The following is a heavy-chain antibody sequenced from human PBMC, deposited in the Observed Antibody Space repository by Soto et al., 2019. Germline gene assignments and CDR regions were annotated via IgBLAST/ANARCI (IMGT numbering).Heavy chain of an antibody. CDR2: ISSSSSYI. J-gene: IGHJ6*02. CDR1: GFTFSSYS. V-gene: IGHV3-21*01. D-gene: IGHD2-2*01. Sequence: PGGSLRLSCAASGFTFSSYSMNWVRQAPGKGLEWVSSISSSSSYIYYADSVKGRFTISRDNAKNSLYLQMNSLRAEDTAVYYSARREGYCSSTSCFPHGMDVWGQGTTVTVSS. CDR3: ARREGYCSSTSCFPHGMDV.